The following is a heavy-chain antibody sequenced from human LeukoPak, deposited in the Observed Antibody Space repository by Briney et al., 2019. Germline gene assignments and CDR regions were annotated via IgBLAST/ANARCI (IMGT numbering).Heavy chain of an antibody. J-gene: IGHJ4*02. CDR3: ARGRLSSSWYTDDY. CDR2: INHRGST. D-gene: IGHD6-13*01. Sequence: SETLSLTCAVYGGSFSGYYWSWIRQPPGKGREWVGEINHRGSTNYNPSLKSGVTISVDTSKNQFSLKLSSVNAADTAVYYCARGRLSSSWYTDDYWGQGTLVTVSS. CDR1: GGSFSGYY. V-gene: IGHV4-34*01.